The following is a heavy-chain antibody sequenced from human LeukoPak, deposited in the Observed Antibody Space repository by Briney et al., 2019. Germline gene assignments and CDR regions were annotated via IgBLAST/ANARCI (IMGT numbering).Heavy chain of an antibody. Sequence: GGSLRLSCAASGCTFSSYSMNWVRQAPGKGLEWVSYISSSSSTIYYADSVKGRFTISRDNAKNSLYLQMNSLRAEDTAVYYCAREWAYYYDSSGYYDGMDVWGQGTTVTVSS. V-gene: IGHV3-48*01. CDR3: AREWAYYYDSSGYYDGMDV. J-gene: IGHJ6*02. D-gene: IGHD3-22*01. CDR2: ISSSSSTI. CDR1: GCTFSSYS.